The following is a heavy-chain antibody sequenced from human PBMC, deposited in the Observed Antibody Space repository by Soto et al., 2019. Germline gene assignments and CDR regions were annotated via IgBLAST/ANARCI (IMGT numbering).Heavy chain of an antibody. CDR3: ARDSDILAGYPQDLYFDY. CDR2: IKQDGSEK. J-gene: IGHJ4*02. D-gene: IGHD3-9*01. CDR1: GFTFSSYW. Sequence: GGSLRLSCAASGFTFSSYWMSWVRQAPGKGLEWVANIKQDGSEKYYVDSVKGRFTISRDNAKNSLYLQMNSLRAEDTAVYYCARDSDILAGYPQDLYFDYWGQGTLVTVSS. V-gene: IGHV3-7*01.